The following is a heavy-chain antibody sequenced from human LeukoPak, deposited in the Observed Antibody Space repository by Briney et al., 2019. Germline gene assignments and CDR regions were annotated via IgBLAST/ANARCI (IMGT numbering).Heavy chain of an antibody. CDR2: IYSGGST. CDR1: GLTVSSNY. J-gene: IGHJ6*02. Sequence: PGGSLRLSCAASGLTVSSNYMSWVRQAPGKGLECVTVIYSGGSTYYADSAKGRFTISRDNSRNTLYLQMNSLRAEDTAMYYCASQLFPNGMDVWGQGTTVTASS. V-gene: IGHV3-53*01. CDR3: ASQLFPNGMDV. D-gene: IGHD2-2*01.